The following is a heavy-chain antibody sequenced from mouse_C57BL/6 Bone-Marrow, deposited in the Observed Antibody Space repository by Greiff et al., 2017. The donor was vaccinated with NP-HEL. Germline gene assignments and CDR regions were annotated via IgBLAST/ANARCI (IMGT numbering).Heavy chain of an antibody. CDR1: GYTFTSYW. V-gene: IGHV1-50*01. Sequence: QVQLKQPGAELVKPGASVKLSCKASGYTFTSYWMQWVKQRPGQGLEWIGEIDPSDSYTNYNQKFKGKATLTVDTSSSTAYMQLSSLTSEDSAVYYCARSDYYGSSRYFDVWGTGTTVTVSS. D-gene: IGHD1-1*01. CDR3: ARSDYYGSSRYFDV. CDR2: IDPSDSYT. J-gene: IGHJ1*03.